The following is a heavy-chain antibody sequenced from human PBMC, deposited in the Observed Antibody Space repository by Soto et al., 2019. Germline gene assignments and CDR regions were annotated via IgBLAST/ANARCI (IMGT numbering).Heavy chain of an antibody. CDR3: ARDRYYYDSSGYYAHYYFDY. CDR1: GGSISSSNW. J-gene: IGHJ4*02. Sequence: SETLSLTCAVSGGSISSSNWWSWVRQPPGKVLEWIGEIYHSGSTNYNPSLKSRVTISVDKSKNQFSLKLSSVTAADTAVYYCARDRYYYDSSGYYAHYYFDYWGQGTLVTVSS. D-gene: IGHD3-22*01. CDR2: IYHSGST. V-gene: IGHV4-4*02.